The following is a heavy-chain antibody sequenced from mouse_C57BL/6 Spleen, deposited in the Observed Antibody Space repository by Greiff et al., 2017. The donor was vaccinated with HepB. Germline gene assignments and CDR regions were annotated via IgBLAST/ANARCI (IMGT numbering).Heavy chain of an antibody. CDR3: ARELRNYAMDY. CDR1: GYAFSSYW. Sequence: VQVVESGAELVKPGASVKISCKASGYAFSSYWMNWVKQRPGKGLEWIGQIYPGDGDTNYNGKFKGKATLTADKSSSTAYIQLSSLTSKDSAVYFCARELRNYAMDYWGQGTSVTVSS. V-gene: IGHV1-80*01. J-gene: IGHJ4*01. D-gene: IGHD1-1*01. CDR2: IYPGDGDT.